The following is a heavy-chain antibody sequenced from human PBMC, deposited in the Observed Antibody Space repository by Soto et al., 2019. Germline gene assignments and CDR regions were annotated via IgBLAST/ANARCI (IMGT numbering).Heavy chain of an antibody. Sequence: QVQLVQSGAEVKKPGSSVKVSCKASGGTFSRYAISWVRQAPGQGLEWMGGIIPIFGTANYAQKFQGRVTITADESTSTADMELSSLRFEGTAVYYCARAIVGPTTTGWLDPWGQGTLVTVSS. J-gene: IGHJ5*02. D-gene: IGHD1-26*01. CDR1: GGTFSRYA. CDR3: ARAIVGPTTTGWLDP. V-gene: IGHV1-69*01. CDR2: IIPIFGTA.